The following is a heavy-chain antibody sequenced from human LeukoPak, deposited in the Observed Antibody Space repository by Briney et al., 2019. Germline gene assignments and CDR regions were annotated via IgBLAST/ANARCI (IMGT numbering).Heavy chain of an antibody. V-gene: IGHV1-69*05. CDR1: GCTFTSYA. CDR3: ARDSEGRRNLWND. D-gene: IGHD1-1*01. CDR2: INPIYGKA. J-gene: IGHJ4*02. Sequence: ASVKVSCKASGCTFTSYAINWVRQAPGQGLEWMGGINPIYGKANYAQKFQGRVTITTDKSTSTDYMELSSLRSEEAAVYYCARDSEGRRNLWNDWGQGTLVTASS.